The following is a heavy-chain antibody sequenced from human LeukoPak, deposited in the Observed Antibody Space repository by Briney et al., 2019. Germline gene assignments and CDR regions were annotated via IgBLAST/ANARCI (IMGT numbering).Heavy chain of an antibody. CDR1: GFTFSSYD. D-gene: IGHD2-21*01. V-gene: IGHV3-13*01. CDR2: IGTAGDT. J-gene: IGHJ6*02. Sequence: GGSLRLSCAASGFTFSSYDMHWVRQDTGKGLEWVSAIGTAGDTYYPGSVKGRFTISRDNSKNTLYLQMNSLRAEDTAVYYCARSDSDRYYYYYGMDVWGQGTTVTVSS. CDR3: ARSDSDRYYYYYGMDV.